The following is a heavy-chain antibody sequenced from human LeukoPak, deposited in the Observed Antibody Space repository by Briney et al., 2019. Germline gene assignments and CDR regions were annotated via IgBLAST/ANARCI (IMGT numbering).Heavy chain of an antibody. J-gene: IGHJ3*02. CDR2: ISSSSSYI. V-gene: IGHV3-21*01. Sequence: GGSLRLSCAASGFTFSSYRMNWVRQAPGKGLEWVSSISSSSSYIYYADSVKGRFTISRDNAKNSLYLRMNSLRAEDTAVYYCARAYRSGENDAFDIWGQGTMVTVSS. CDR3: ARAYRSGENDAFDI. CDR1: GFTFSSYR. D-gene: IGHD2-15*01.